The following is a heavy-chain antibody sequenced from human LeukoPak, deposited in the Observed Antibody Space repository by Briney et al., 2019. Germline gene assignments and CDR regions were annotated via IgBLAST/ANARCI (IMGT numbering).Heavy chain of an antibody. CDR2: INPNSGGT. V-gene: IGHV1-2*02. CDR3: ARDRYYYDSSGYSDY. CDR1: EYTFTGYY. D-gene: IGHD3-22*01. J-gene: IGHJ4*02. Sequence: ASVKVSCKASEYTFTGYYMHWVRQAPGQGLEWMGWINPNSGGTNYAQKFQGRVTMTRDTSISTAYMELSRLRSDDTAVYYCARDRYYYDSSGYSDYWGQGTLVTVSS.